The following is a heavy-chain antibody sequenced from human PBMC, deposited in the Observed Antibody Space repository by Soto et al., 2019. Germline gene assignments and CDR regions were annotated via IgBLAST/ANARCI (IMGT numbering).Heavy chain of an antibody. V-gene: IGHV3-74*01. CDR1: GFTFTTYW. Sequence: EVQLVESGGGLVQPGGSLRLSCAASGFTFTTYWIHWVRLAPGKGLVWLARIKYDATNTNYADSVKGRFTVSRDNSKNTVYLQMNSLAAEDTGTYYCVRGALCASYLDHWGQGVLVTVSS. D-gene: IGHD3-16*01. CDR3: VRGALCASYLDH. J-gene: IGHJ4*02. CDR2: IKYDATNT.